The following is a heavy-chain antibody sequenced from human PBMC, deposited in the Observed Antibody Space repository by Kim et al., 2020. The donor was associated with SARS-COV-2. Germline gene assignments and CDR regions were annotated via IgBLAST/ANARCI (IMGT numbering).Heavy chain of an antibody. CDR2: IYYSGST. CDR3: ARLGHYDILTGNVTLHNWCDP. V-gene: IGHV4-39*01. Sequence: SETLSLTCTVSGGSISSSSYYWGWIRQPPGKGLEWIGSIYYSGSTYYNPSLKSRVTISVDTSKNQFSLKLSSVTAADTAVYYCARLGHYDILTGNVTLHNWCDPWGQGTLVTVSS. CDR1: GGSISSSSYY. J-gene: IGHJ5*02. D-gene: IGHD3-9*01.